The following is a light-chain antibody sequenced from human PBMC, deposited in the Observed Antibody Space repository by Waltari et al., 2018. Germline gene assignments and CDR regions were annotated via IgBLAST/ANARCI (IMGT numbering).Light chain of an antibody. J-gene: IGKJ5*01. V-gene: IGKV1-5*03. Sequence: DIQMTQSPSTLSASVGDRVTITCRASQSISSWLAWYQQKPGKVPKLLIYKASTLESGVPSRFSGTGSGTDFTLTISSLQPEDFATYYCQQSYSTLITFGQGTRLEIK. CDR1: QSISSW. CDR2: KAS. CDR3: QQSYSTLIT.